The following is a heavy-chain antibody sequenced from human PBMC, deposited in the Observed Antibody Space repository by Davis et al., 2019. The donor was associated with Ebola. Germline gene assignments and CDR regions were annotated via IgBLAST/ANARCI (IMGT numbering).Heavy chain of an antibody. Sequence: SETLSLTCAVYGGSFSGYQWTWIRQPPGKGLEWIGEINHSGSTDYNPSLKSRVTISVDTSKNQFSLKLSSVTAADTAVYYCARPLDSGSYYVPGYFEYWGQGTLATVSS. V-gene: IGHV4-34*01. D-gene: IGHD1-26*01. CDR1: GGSFSGYQ. CDR2: INHSGST. CDR3: ARPLDSGSYYVPGYFEY. J-gene: IGHJ4*02.